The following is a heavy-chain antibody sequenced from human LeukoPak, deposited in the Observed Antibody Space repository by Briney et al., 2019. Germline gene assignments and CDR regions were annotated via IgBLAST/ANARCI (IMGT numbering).Heavy chain of an antibody. V-gene: IGHV4-34*01. CDR1: GGSFSGYY. J-gene: IGHJ6*02. CDR3: ARSDYYYGMDV. Sequence: SETLSLTCAVYGGSFSGYYWSWIRQPPGKGLEWIGEINHSGSTNYNPSLKSRVTISVDRSKNQFSLKLSSVTAADTAVYYCARSDYYYGMDVWGQGTTVTVSS. CDR2: INHSGST.